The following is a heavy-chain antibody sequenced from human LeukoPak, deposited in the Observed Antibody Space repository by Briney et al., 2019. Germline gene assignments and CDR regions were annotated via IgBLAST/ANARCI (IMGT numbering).Heavy chain of an antibody. CDR3: ARGGDIVVIPAATNWFDP. J-gene: IGHJ5*02. CDR2: IIPIFGTA. V-gene: IGHV1-69*13. CDR1: GYTFTSYA. Sequence: SVKVSCKASGYTFTSYAMHWVRQAPGQGLEWMGGIIPIFGTANYAQKFQGRVTITADESTSTAYMELSSLRSEDTAVYYCARGGDIVVIPAATNWFDPWGQGTLVTVSS. D-gene: IGHD2-2*01.